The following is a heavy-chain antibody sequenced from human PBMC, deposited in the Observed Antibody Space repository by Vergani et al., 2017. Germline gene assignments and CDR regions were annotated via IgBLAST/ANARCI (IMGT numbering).Heavy chain of an antibody. CDR3: ARMGRXCSSTSCRMGAFDI. CDR2: IFSNDEK. Sequence: QVTLKESGPVLVKPTETLALTCTVSGFSPSNARMGVSWIRQPPGKALEWLAHIFSNDEKSYSTSLKSRLTISKDTSKSQVVLTMTNMDPVDTATYYCARMGRXCSSTSCRMGAFDIWGQGTMVTVSS. D-gene: IGHD2-2*01. J-gene: IGHJ3*02. V-gene: IGHV2-26*01. CDR1: GFSPSNARMG.